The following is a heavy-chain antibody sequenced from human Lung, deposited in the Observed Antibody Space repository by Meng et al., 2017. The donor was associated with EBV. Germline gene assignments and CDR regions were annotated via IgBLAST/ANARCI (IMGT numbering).Heavy chain of an antibody. CDR3: ANAGRFGESLGDY. J-gene: IGHJ4*02. CDR1: GGSVISGGYY. D-gene: IGHD3-10*01. V-gene: IGHV4-31*04. Sequence: QGRLQESGPGLVQPSQTLSLTCTVSGGSVISGGYYWSWIRQQPGKGLEWIGYIYYTGSSFYNPSLKSRVTISVDTSKNQFSLNLSSVTAADTAVYYCANAGRFGESLGDYWGQGILVTVSS. CDR2: IYYTGSS.